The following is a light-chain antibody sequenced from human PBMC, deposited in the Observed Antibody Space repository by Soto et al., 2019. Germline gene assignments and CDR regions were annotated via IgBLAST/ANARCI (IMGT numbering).Light chain of an antibody. CDR2: DVS. CDR3: FSYRRSSTLYV. Sequence: QSALTQPASVSGSPGQSITISCTGTSSDVGGYNYVSWYQQHPGKAPKLMIYDVSDRPSGVPDRFSGSKSGNTASLTISGLQTEDEADYYCFSYRRSSTLYVFGTGTKVTVL. J-gene: IGLJ1*01. CDR1: SSDVGGYNY. V-gene: IGLV2-14*01.